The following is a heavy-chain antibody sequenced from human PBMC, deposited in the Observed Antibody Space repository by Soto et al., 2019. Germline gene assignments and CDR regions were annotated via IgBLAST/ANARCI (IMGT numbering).Heavy chain of an antibody. D-gene: IGHD6-13*01. CDR1: GGTFSSYT. Sequence: QVQLVQSGAEVKKPGSSVKVSCKASGGTFSSYTISWVRQAPGQGLEWMGGIIPIFGTANYAQKFQGRVTITADESTSTAYMELSSLRSEDTAVYYCARDPSPQMGMAGGDYWGQGTLVTVSS. CDR3: ARDPSPQMGMAGGDY. V-gene: IGHV1-69*01. CDR2: IIPIFGTA. J-gene: IGHJ4*02.